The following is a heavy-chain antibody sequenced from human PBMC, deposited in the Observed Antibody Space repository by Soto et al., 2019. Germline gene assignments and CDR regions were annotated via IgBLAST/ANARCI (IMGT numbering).Heavy chain of an antibody. D-gene: IGHD3-10*01. CDR2: SYSGGIT. Sequence: PSETLSLTCIVSGGSFSSYFWTWIRQPPGKGLEWLGYSYSGGITNYNPSLKSRVTISLDTSKKQFSLRLDSVTAADTALYFCARDATRGGAFDVWGLGPLVTV. J-gene: IGHJ3*01. CDR1: GGSFSSYF. V-gene: IGHV4-59*01. CDR3: ARDATRGGAFDV.